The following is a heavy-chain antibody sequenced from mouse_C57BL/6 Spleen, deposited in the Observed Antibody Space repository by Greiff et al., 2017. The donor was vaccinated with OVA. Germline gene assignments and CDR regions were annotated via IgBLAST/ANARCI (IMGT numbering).Heavy chain of an antibody. J-gene: IGHJ2*01. CDR3: ARETAQAFYYFDY. V-gene: IGHV5-6*01. Sequence: EVQLVESGGDLVKPGGSLKLSCAASGFTFSSYGMSWVRQTPDKRLEWVATISSGGSYTYYPDSVKGRFTISRDNAKNTLYLQMSSLKSEDTAMYYCARETAQAFYYFDYWGQGTTLTVSS. CDR1: GFTFSSYG. CDR2: ISSGGSYT. D-gene: IGHD3-2*02.